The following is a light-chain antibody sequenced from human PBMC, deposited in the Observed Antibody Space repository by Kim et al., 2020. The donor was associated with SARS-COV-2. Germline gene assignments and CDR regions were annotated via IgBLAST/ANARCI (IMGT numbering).Light chain of an antibody. Sequence: QSALTQPASVSGSPGQSITISCTGTSSDVGGYNYVSWYQQHPGKAPKLMIYDVSKRPSGVSNRFSGSKSGNTASLTISGLQAEDEADYYCSSYTSSSLYVFGTGTKVTVL. CDR3: SSYTSSSLYV. J-gene: IGLJ1*01. CDR2: DVS. V-gene: IGLV2-14*01. CDR1: SSDVGGYNY.